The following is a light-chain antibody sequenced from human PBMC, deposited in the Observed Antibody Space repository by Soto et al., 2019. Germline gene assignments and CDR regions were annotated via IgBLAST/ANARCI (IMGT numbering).Light chain of an antibody. J-gene: IGKJ4*01. CDR3: QQYYTTLAPT. V-gene: IGKV4-1*01. CDR1: LSVFYSSNNQNY. CDR2: WAS. Sequence: DIVMTQSPDSLTVSLGERATINCKSSLSVFYSSNNQNYLAWYQHKPGQPPKLLIYWASTRESGVPDRFSGSVSVTDFTLTISSLQAEDVAVYYCQQYYTTLAPTFGGGTKVEIK.